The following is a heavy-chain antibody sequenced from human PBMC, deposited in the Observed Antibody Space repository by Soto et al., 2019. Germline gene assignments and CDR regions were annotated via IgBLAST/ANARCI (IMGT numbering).Heavy chain of an antibody. CDR3: AKVVVAATRHTDFDP. V-gene: IGHV4-39*02. J-gene: IGHJ5*02. CDR2: IYYDGST. CDR1: GGSINSNNYY. D-gene: IGHD2-15*01. Sequence: LSLTCTVSGGSINSNNYYWAWIRQPPGKGLAWIASIYYDGSTYYNPSLKSRVSISVDTSKNHFSLKLPSATAADTAVYYCAKVVVAATRHTDFDPWGQGTLVTVSS.